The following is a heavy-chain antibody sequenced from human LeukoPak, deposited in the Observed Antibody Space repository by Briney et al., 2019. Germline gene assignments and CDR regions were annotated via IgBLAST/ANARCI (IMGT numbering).Heavy chain of an antibody. CDR3: ARVYGGLVGFDP. V-gene: IGHV4-34*09. Sequence: SETLSLTCAVYGGSFSGYYWSWIRQPPGKGLEWIGYIYYSGSTYYNPSLKSRVTISVDTSKNQFSLKLSSVTAADTAVYYCARVYGGLVGFDPWGQGTLVTVSS. CDR1: GGSFSGYY. D-gene: IGHD2-8*01. J-gene: IGHJ5*02. CDR2: IYYSGST.